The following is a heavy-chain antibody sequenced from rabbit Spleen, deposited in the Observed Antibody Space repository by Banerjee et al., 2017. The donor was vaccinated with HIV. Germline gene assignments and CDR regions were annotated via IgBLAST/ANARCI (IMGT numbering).Heavy chain of an antibody. CDR2: IGAGSGTT. Sequence: QSLEESGGGLVQPEGSLTLTCTASGFSFSSGYDMSWVRQAPGKGLEWIGFIGAGSGTTYYASWAKGRFTISKTSSTTVTLQVTSLTAADTATYFCASAYSDVYFDLWGQGTLVTVS. D-gene: IGHD6-1*01. CDR3: ASAYSDVYFDL. V-gene: IGHV1S40*01. J-gene: IGHJ4*01. CDR1: GFSFSSGYD.